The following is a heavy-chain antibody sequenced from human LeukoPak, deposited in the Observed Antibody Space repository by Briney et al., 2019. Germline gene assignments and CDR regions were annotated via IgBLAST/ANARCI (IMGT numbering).Heavy chain of an antibody. CDR1: GFTFSSYS. CDR2: ISYDGSNK. D-gene: IGHD1-7*01. Sequence: GGSLRLSCAASGFTFSSYSMNWVRQAPGKGLEWVAVISYDGSNKYYADSVKGRFTISRDNSKNTLYLQMNSLRAEDTAVYYCARAPDRLITGTTSADYWGQGTLVTVSS. V-gene: IGHV3-30*03. CDR3: ARAPDRLITGTTSADY. J-gene: IGHJ4*02.